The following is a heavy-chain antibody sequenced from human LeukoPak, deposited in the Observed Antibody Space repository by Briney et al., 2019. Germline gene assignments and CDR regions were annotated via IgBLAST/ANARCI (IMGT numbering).Heavy chain of an antibody. CDR2: IDQDGSEK. J-gene: IGHJ4*02. Sequence: QTGGSLRLSSAASGFTFSSYWMSWVRQAPGKGLEWVANIDQDGSEKSYVDSVKGRFTISRDNAKNSLYLQMNSLRAEDTALYYCARDQGAAGDYWGQGTLVTVSS. CDR3: ARDQGAAGDY. D-gene: IGHD6-13*01. V-gene: IGHV3-7*01. CDR1: GFTFSSYW.